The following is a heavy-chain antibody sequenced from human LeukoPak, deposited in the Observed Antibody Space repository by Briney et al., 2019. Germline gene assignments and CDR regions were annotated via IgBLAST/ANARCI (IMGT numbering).Heavy chain of an antibody. Sequence: SETLSLTCTVSGGSISSSSYYWGWIRQPPGKGLEWIGSIYYSGNTYYDPSLKSRVTISVDTSKSQFSLKLSSVTAADTAVYYCAKHLGIPYFDYWGQGTLSPSPQ. D-gene: IGHD3-16*01. CDR3: AKHLGIPYFDY. CDR1: GGSISSSSYY. CDR2: IYYSGNT. V-gene: IGHV4-39*01. J-gene: IGHJ4*02.